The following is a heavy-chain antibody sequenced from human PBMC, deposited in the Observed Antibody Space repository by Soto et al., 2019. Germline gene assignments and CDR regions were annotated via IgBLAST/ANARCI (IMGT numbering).Heavy chain of an antibody. CDR3: ATPKGYCSGGSCYLSLDY. D-gene: IGHD2-15*01. Sequence: QVQLVQSGAEVKKPGSSVKVSCKASGGTFSSYAISWVRQAPGQGLEWMGGIIPIFGTANYAQKFQGRVTITADESTSTAYMELSSLRSEHTAVYYCATPKGYCSGGSCYLSLDYWGQGTLVNVSS. V-gene: IGHV1-69*12. J-gene: IGHJ4*02. CDR2: IIPIFGTA. CDR1: GGTFSSYA.